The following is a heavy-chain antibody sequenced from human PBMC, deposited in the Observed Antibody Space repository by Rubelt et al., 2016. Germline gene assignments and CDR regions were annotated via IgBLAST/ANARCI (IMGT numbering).Heavy chain of an antibody. CDR1: GFTFSNYW. D-gene: IGHD1-7*01. CDR2: INSDANTI. Sequence: GGSLRLSCTGSGFTFSNYWMHWVRQAPGAGLMWVARINSDANTINYAASVEGRFTISRDDAKNTLYLQMNSLRAEDTAVYHCARDGRLEVQMGPWYMDVWGKGTKVTVS. CDR3: ARDGRLEVQMGPWYMDV. J-gene: IGHJ6*03. V-gene: IGHV3-74*01.